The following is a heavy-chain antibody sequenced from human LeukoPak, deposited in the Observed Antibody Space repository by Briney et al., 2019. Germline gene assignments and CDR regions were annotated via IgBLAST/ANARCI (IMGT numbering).Heavy chain of an antibody. J-gene: IGHJ4*02. CDR2: IYYSGST. V-gene: IGHV4-30-4*08. D-gene: IGHD1-1*01. CDR3: ATSQSWNSFDY. CDR1: GGSISSGDYY. Sequence: PSETLSLTCTVSGGSISSGDYYRSWIRQPPGKGLEWIGYIYYSGSTYYNPSLKSRVTISVDTSKNQFSLKLSSVTAADTAVYYCATSQSWNSFDYWGQGTLVTVSS.